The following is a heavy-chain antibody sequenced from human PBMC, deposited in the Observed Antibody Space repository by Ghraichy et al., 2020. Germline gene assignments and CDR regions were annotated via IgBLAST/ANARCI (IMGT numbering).Heavy chain of an antibody. CDR1: GGSISSYY. CDR2: IYYNGNT. V-gene: IGHV4-59*08. Sequence: SETLSLTCTVSGGSISSYYWSWIRQPPGKGLEWIGYIYYNGNTNYNPSLKSRVTISLDTSKTQFSLNLNSVSAADTAVYYCARHDYGDYTGSSDYFDYWGQGTLVIVSS. J-gene: IGHJ4*02. D-gene: IGHD4-17*01. CDR3: ARHDYGDYTGSSDYFDY.